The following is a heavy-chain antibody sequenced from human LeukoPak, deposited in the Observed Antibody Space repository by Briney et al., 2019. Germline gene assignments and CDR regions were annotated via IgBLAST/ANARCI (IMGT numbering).Heavy chain of an antibody. CDR3: AREDLSAVYD. Sequence: GGSLKLSCAASGFTFSSSVMTWVRQAPGKGLEWVSTISGSGGRTSYADSAKGRFTISRDKSKNTLYLQVSSLRAEDTALYFCAREDLSAVYDWGQGTLVTVSS. CDR2: ISGSGGRT. J-gene: IGHJ4*02. D-gene: IGHD5/OR15-5a*01. V-gene: IGHV3-23*01. CDR1: GFTFSSSV.